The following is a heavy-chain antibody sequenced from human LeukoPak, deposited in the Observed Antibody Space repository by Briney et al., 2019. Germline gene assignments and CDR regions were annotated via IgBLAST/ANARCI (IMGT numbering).Heavy chain of an antibody. D-gene: IGHD2-15*01. CDR2: IYHSGST. CDR1: GYSISSGYY. Sequence: PSETPSLTCTVSGYSISSGYYWGWIRQPPGKGLEWIGSIYHSGSTYYNPSLKSRVTISVDTSKNQFSLKLSSVTAADTAVYYCARTHPLCSGGSCYSPWSDPWGQGTLVTVSS. CDR3: ARTHPLCSGGSCYSPWSDP. V-gene: IGHV4-38-2*02. J-gene: IGHJ5*02.